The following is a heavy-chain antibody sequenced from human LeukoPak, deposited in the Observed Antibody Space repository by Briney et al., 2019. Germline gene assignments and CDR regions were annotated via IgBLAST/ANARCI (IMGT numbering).Heavy chain of an antibody. J-gene: IGHJ6*02. Sequence: SVKVSCKASGGTFSSYAISWVRQAPGQGLEWMGGIIPIFGTANYAQKFQGRVTITADGSTSTAYMKLSSLRSEDTAVYYCATKHYDILTGYIETYYYYGMDVWGQGTTVTVSS. CDR1: GGTFSSYA. CDR3: ATKHYDILTGYIETYYYYGMDV. CDR2: IIPIFGTA. V-gene: IGHV1-69*13. D-gene: IGHD3-9*01.